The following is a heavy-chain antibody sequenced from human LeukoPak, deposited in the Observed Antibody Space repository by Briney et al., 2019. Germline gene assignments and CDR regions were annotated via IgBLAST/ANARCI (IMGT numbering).Heavy chain of an antibody. D-gene: IGHD3-10*01. CDR2: ISSSGSTI. CDR1: GFTFSSYE. Sequence: PGGSLRLSCAASGFTFSSYEMNWVRQAPGKGLEWVSYISSSGSTIYYADSVKGRFTISRDNAKNSLYLQMNSLRAEDTAVYYCARYYGSGSVSGSSYWGQGTLVTVSS. V-gene: IGHV3-48*03. CDR3: ARYYGSGSVSGSSY. J-gene: IGHJ4*02.